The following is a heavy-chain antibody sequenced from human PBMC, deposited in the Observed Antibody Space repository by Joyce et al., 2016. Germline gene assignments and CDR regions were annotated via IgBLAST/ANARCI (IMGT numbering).Heavy chain of an antibody. CDR1: GGTFGSYA. D-gene: IGHD1-1*01. J-gene: IGHJ6*02. CDR3: AKDKRPDDHGADV. Sequence: VQLVQSGAEVKRPGSSVKVSCKASGGTFGSYAVNWVRQAPGQGLEWMGHIVPILGTVNYAQKFRGRLTITADESTITAYMHLSSLRSDDTAVYYCAKDKRPDDHGADVWGQGTRVTVSS. V-gene: IGHV1-69*01. CDR2: IVPILGTV.